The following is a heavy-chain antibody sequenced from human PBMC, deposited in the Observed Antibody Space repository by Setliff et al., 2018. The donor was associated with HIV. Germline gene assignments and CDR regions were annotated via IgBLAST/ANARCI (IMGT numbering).Heavy chain of an antibody. CDR2: INHSGST. CDR3: ARGREVKRDTYYDYFYMDV. D-gene: IGHD1-26*01. Sequence: SETLSLTCAVYGESFTDYFWTWIRQSPGKGLEWLGEINHSGSTNQNPSFKSRFIVSVDTSKNQFSLRLNSVTAADTAVYYCARGREVKRDTYYDYFYMDVWSRGTAVTVSS. V-gene: IGHV4-34*01. J-gene: IGHJ6*03. CDR1: GESFTDYF.